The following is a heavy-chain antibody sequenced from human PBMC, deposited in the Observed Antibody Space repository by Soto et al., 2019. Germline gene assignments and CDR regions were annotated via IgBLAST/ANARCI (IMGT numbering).Heavy chain of an antibody. CDR3: ARFMRSGWPHDTSDI. V-gene: IGHV3-74*01. J-gene: IGHJ3*02. CDR1: GFTFSNYW. Sequence: SLRLSCAASGFTFSNYWMHWVRQAPGKGLVWVSRITSDGSSTTYADSVRGRFTISRDNAKNTLYLKMNGLRDDDTAVYYCARFMRSGWPHDTSDIWCPGKMVSVS. CDR2: ITSDGSST. D-gene: IGHD6-19*01.